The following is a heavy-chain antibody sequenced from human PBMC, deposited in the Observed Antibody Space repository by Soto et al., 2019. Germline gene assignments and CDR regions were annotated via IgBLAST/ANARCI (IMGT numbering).Heavy chain of an antibody. CDR3: AKGPEGSGSYPLTYYYFDY. CDR1: GFTFAGYS. CDR2: ISGSGGST. D-gene: IGHD1-26*01. J-gene: IGHJ4*02. V-gene: IGHV3-23*01. Sequence: GGSLRLSCAASGFTFAGYSMSWVRQAPGKGLEWVSDISGSGGSTYYADSVKGRFTISRDNSKNTLYLQMNSLRAEDTAVYYCAKGPEGSGSYPLTYYYFDYWGQGTLVTVSS.